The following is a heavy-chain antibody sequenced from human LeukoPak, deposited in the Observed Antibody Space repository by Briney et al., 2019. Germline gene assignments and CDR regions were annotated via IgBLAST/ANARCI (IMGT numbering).Heavy chain of an antibody. CDR2: MNPNSGNT. CDR3: AREIASSSSHYYYYGMDV. J-gene: IGHJ6*02. CDR1: GYTFTSYD. V-gene: IGHV1-8*01. Sequence: GASVKVSCKASGYTFTSYDINWVRQATGQGLEWMGWMNPNSGNTGYAQKFQGRVTMTRNTSISTAYMELSSLRSEDTAVYYCAREIASSSSHYYYYGMDVWGQGTTVTVSS. D-gene: IGHD6-13*01.